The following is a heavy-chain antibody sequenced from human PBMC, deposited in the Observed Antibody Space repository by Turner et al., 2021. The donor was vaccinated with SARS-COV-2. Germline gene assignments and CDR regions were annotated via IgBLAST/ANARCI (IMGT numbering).Heavy chain of an antibody. D-gene: IGHD4-17*01. CDR3: ARQLTTVTTWFDP. J-gene: IGHJ5*02. CDR2: IYSVGST. Sequence: EVQLMESGGGLIQPGGALRLSCAASGFTVSSNYMSWVRQAPGKGLEWVAVIYSVGSTYYADSVKGRFTISRDNSKNTLYLQMNSLRADDTAVYYCARQLTTVTTWFDPWGQGTLVTVSS. CDR1: GFTVSSNY. V-gene: IGHV3-53*01.